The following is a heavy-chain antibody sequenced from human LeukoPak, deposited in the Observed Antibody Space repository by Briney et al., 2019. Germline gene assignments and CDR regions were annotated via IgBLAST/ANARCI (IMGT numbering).Heavy chain of an antibody. CDR2: ISSSGNYI. CDR1: GFSFSRYS. CDR3: ARAMRGYSYILEY. V-gene: IGHV3-21*01. J-gene: IGHJ4*02. Sequence: PGGSLRLSCAASGFSFSRYSMNWVRQAPGKGLEWVSSISSSGNYIHYIDSVKGRFTISRDIANNSVDLEMHSLRADDTAVYYCARAMRGYSYILEYWGQGTLVTVSS. D-gene: IGHD5-18*01.